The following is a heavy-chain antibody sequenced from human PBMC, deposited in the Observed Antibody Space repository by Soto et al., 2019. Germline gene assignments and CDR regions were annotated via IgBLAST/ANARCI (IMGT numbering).Heavy chain of an antibody. Sequence: PGGSLRLSCAASGFTFSSYAMSWVRQAPGKGLEWVSAISGSGGSTYYADSVKGRFTISRDNSKNTLYLQMNSLRAEDTAVYYCAKGSYYDILTGYYKWPYFDYWGQGTLVTVSS. CDR1: GFTFSSYA. J-gene: IGHJ4*02. V-gene: IGHV3-23*01. CDR2: ISGSGGST. D-gene: IGHD3-9*01. CDR3: AKGSYYDILTGYYKWPYFDY.